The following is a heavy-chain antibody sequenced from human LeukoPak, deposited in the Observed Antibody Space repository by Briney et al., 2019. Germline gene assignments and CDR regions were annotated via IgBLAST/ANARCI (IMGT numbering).Heavy chain of an antibody. CDR3: ARFGGFKWELLV. V-gene: IGHV1-18*01. CDR1: GYTFTSYG. Sequence: ASVKVSCKASGYTFTSYGISWVRQAPGQGLAWMGWISAYNGNTNYAQEYQGRVTMTTDTSTSTAYMELRSLRSDDTAVYYCARFGGFKWELLVWGQGTLVTVSS. D-gene: IGHD1-26*01. J-gene: IGHJ4*02. CDR2: ISAYNGNT.